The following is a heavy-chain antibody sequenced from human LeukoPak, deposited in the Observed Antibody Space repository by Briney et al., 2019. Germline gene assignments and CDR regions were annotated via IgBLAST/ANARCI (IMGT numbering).Heavy chain of an antibody. J-gene: IGHJ5*02. V-gene: IGHV4-59*08. Sequence: PSETLSLTCTVSGGSISSYYWNWIRQPPGKGLEWIGYIYYSGSTDYNPSLKSRVTISVDTSKNQFSLKLSSVTAADTAVYYCARHKLGYGSDWFDPWGQGTLVTVSS. CDR3: ARHKLGYGSDWFDP. CDR1: GGSISSYY. CDR2: IYYSGST. D-gene: IGHD4-17*01.